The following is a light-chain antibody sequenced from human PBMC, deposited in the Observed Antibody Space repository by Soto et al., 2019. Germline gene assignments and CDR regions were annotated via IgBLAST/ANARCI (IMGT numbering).Light chain of an antibody. Sequence: QSVLTQPASVSGSPGQSITISCTGTSSDVGGYNYVSWYQQHPGKAPKLMIYDVSNRPSGVSNRFSGSKSGNTASLTISGLQAEDAADYYCSSYRYSSTLLDVFGTGTKLTVL. CDR3: SSYRYSSTLLDV. V-gene: IGLV2-14*03. CDR2: DVS. CDR1: SSDVGGYNY. J-gene: IGLJ1*01.